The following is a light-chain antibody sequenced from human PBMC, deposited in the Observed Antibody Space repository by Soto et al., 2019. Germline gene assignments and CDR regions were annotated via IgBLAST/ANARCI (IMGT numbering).Light chain of an antibody. CDR3: QEYDSSPWT. V-gene: IGKV3-20*01. Sequence: ETVLTQSPGTLSLSPGERATLSCRASQDIRSNYLAWYRQTPGQAPRLLIHAASKRASGIADRFSGSGSGTDFTLFISRLEPEDFALYYCQEYDSSPWTFGQGNKVEIK. J-gene: IGKJ1*01. CDR1: QDIRSNY. CDR2: AAS.